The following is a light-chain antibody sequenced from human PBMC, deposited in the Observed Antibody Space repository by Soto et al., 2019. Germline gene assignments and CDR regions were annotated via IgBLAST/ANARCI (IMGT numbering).Light chain of an antibody. Sequence: EIVLTQSPATLSLSPGVRATLSCRASQSVSSYLAWYQQKPGQAPRLLIYDASNRATGIPARFSGSGSGTDFTLTIRSLEPEDFAVYYCQQRSNWPITFGQGTRLEIK. CDR3: QQRSNWPIT. CDR2: DAS. CDR1: QSVSSY. V-gene: IGKV3-11*01. J-gene: IGKJ5*01.